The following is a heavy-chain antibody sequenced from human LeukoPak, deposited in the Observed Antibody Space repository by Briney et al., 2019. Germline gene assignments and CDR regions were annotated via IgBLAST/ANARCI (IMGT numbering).Heavy chain of an antibody. V-gene: IGHV4-59*11. D-gene: IGHD3-9*01. CDR1: GGSISSHY. Sequence: SETLSLTCTVSGGSISSHYWSWIRQPPGRGLEWIGYIYYGGTTNYNLSLKSRVTISVDTSKSQFSLKLSSVTAADTAVYYCARGLTYYDILTAYYTFPYFDYWGQGTLVTVSS. J-gene: IGHJ4*02. CDR3: ARGLTYYDILTAYYTFPYFDY. CDR2: IYYGGTT.